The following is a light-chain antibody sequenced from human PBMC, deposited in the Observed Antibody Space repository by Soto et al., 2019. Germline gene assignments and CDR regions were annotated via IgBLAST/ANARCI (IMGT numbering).Light chain of an antibody. V-gene: IGKV3-15*01. CDR2: GAS. CDR3: QQYNNWPFT. CDR1: QSVSSN. J-gene: IGKJ3*01. Sequence: EIVMTQSPATLSVSPGERATLSCRASQSVSSNLAWYQQKPGQAPRLLIYGASTRATGIPARFSGSGSGTEFTLTISSLQSEDFEVYYCQQYNNWPFTFGHGTKVDIK.